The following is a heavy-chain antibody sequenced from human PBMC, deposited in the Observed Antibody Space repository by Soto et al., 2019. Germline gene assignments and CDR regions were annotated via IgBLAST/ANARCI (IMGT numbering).Heavy chain of an antibody. CDR2: INSDGSST. J-gene: IGHJ6*02. CDR3: ARAVRSGSYPYYYYGMDV. CDR1: GFTFSNYW. D-gene: IGHD3-10*01. V-gene: IGHV3-74*01. Sequence: PGGSLRLSCAASGFTFSNYWMQWVRQAPGKGLVWVSRINSDGSSTSYADSVKGRFTISRDNAKNTLYLQMNILRAEDKAVYYCARAVRSGSYPYYYYGMDVWGQGTTVTVSS.